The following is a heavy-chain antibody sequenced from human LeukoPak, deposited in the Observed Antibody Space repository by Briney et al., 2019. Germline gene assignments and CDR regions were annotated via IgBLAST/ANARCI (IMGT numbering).Heavy chain of an antibody. Sequence: SETLSLTCTVSGGSISSYHWAWIRQPPGKGLEWIATVYYTGSAYYNPSLKSRVTISVDTSKSQFSLKLSSVTTADTALYYCARYASGSYYWFDPWGQGTLVTVSS. V-gene: IGHV4-39*01. CDR2: VYYTGSA. CDR1: GGSISSYH. D-gene: IGHD3-10*01. J-gene: IGHJ5*02. CDR3: ARYASGSYYWFDP.